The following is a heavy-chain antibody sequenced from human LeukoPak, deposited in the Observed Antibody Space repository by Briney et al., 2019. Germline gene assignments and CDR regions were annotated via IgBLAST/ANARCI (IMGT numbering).Heavy chain of an antibody. CDR2: ISSSGSTI. V-gene: IGHV3-48*03. Sequence: GGSLRLSCAASGFTFSSYEMNWVRQAPGKGLEWVSYISSSGSTIYYADSVKGRFTISRDNAKNSLYLQMNSLRAEDTAVYYCAIALIWFGVLDYWGQGTLVTVSS. CDR3: AIALIWFGVLDY. J-gene: IGHJ4*02. CDR1: GFTFSSYE. D-gene: IGHD3-10*01.